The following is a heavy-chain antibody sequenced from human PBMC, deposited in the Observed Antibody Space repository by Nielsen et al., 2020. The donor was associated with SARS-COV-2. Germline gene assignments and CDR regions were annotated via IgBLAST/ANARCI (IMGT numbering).Heavy chain of an antibody. CDR1: GGSISSYY. V-gene: IGHV4-59*01. CDR3: ARSNVLLWFGEPHYFDY. Sequence: SETLSLTCTVSGGSISSYYWSWIRQPPGKGLEWIGYIYYSGSTNYNPSLKSRVTISVDTSKNQFSLKLSSVTAADTAVYYCARSNVLLWFGEPHYFDYWGQGTLVTVSS. D-gene: IGHD3-10*01. CDR2: IYYSGST. J-gene: IGHJ4*02.